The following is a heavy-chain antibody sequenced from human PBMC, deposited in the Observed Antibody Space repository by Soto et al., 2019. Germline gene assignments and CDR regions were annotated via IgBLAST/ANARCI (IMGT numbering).Heavy chain of an antibody. CDR3: AKDPSDIVVVPAAPYFDY. Sequence: GGSLRLSCAASGFTFSSYAMSWVRQAPGKGLEWVSAISGSGGSTYYADSVKGRFTISRDNSKNTLYLQMNSLRAEDTAVYYCAKDPSDIVVVPAAPYFDYWGQGTLVTVSS. J-gene: IGHJ4*02. CDR1: GFTFSSYA. V-gene: IGHV3-23*01. D-gene: IGHD2-2*01. CDR2: ISGSGGST.